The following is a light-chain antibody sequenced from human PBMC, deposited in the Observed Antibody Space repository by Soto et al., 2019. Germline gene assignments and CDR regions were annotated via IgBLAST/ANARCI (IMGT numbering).Light chain of an antibody. J-gene: IGKJ3*01. V-gene: IGKV3-20*01. Sequence: EIVLTQSPGTLSLSPGERATLSCRASQSVKNSYLAWYQQKPGQSPRLVIYGVSNRATGIPNRFSGGGFGTDFTLTISRLEPEDFAVYYCQQYGRSPLFTFGPGTKVDIK. CDR3: QQYGRSPLFT. CDR2: GVS. CDR1: QSVKNSY.